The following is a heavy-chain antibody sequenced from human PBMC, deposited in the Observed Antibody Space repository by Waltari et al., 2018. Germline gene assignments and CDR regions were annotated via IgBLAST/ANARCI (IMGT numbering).Heavy chain of an antibody. Sequence: QVQLVQPGAEVKKPGSSVKVSCIPSAYSFRTYPISWVGQAPGQGLEGMGGIVPILGVASYAKKFQDRVTITADESTGTVYMELSSLRSDDTAVYFCARDVGADFWSGYWSYSFHYWGQGTLVTVSS. CDR3: ARDVGADFWSGYWSYSFHY. V-gene: IGHV1-69*04. J-gene: IGHJ4*02. CDR2: IVPILGVA. CDR1: AYSFRTYP. D-gene: IGHD3-3*01.